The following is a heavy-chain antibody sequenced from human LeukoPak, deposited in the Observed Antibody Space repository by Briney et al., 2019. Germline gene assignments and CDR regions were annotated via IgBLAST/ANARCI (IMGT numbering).Heavy chain of an antibody. D-gene: IGHD1-14*01. CDR2: INPNSGGT. CDR1: GYTFTDYY. J-gene: IGHJ3*02. V-gene: IGHV1-2*02. Sequence: ASVKVSCKASGYTFTDYYMHWVRQAPGQGLEWMGWINPNSGGTNYAQKFQGRVTMTRDTSISTAYMELSRLRSDDTAVYYCARDRRTGDAFDIWGQGTMVTVSS. CDR3: ARDRRTGDAFDI.